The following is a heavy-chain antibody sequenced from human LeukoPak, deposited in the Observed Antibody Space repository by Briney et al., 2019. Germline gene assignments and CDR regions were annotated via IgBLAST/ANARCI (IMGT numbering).Heavy chain of an antibody. CDR3: SRGLDSRKLGY. CDR2: IYTSGCT. D-gene: IGHD3-22*01. CDR1: GGSISSYY. V-gene: IGHV4-4*07. J-gene: IGHJ4*02. Sequence: SETLSLTCTVSGGSISSYYWSWIRQPAGKGLEWIGRIYTSGCTNYNPSLKSRVTMSVDTSKNQFSLNLNSVTAADTAVYFCSRGLDSRKLGYWGQGTLVTVSS.